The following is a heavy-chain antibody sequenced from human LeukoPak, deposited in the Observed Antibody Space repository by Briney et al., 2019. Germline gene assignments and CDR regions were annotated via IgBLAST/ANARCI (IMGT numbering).Heavy chain of an antibody. CDR1: GGTFGSYA. CDR3: AILYGSGSYYNEGGLWYYYMDV. D-gene: IGHD3-10*01. CDR2: IIPIFGTA. J-gene: IGHJ6*03. Sequence: ASVKVSCKASGGTFGSYAISWVRQAPGQGLEWMGGIIPIFGTANYAQKFQGRVTITADESTSTAYMELSSLRSEDTAVYYCAILYGSGSYYNEGGLWYYYMDVWGKGTTVTVSS. V-gene: IGHV1-69*13.